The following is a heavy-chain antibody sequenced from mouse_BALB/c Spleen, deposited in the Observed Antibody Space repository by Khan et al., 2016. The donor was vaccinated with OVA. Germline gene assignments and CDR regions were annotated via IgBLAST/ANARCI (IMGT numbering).Heavy chain of an antibody. D-gene: IGHD3-3*01. V-gene: IGHV1-34*01. CDR2: IDPFNGGN. CDR3: ARGTFDY. Sequence: EVQLQESGPELMKPGASVKISCKASGYSFTTYYMHCVKQSHGKSLEWIGYIDPFNGGNDYNQKFKGKATLTVDKSSSTAYMHLSSLTSEDSAVYYCARGTFDYWGQGTLVTVSA. J-gene: IGHJ3*01. CDR1: GYSFTTYY.